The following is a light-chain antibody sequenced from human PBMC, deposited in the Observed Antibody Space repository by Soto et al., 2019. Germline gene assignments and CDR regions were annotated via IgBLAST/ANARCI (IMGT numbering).Light chain of an antibody. CDR1: QSVNSD. CDR3: QQFNNWPLT. Sequence: EIVMTQSPATLSVSPGERATLSCRASQSVNSDLAWYQQKPGQPVRLLIYGASTRATGIPARFSGSGSGTDFTLTISSLQSEDFAVYYCQQFNNWPLTFGGGIKVEIK. CDR2: GAS. J-gene: IGKJ4*01. V-gene: IGKV3-15*01.